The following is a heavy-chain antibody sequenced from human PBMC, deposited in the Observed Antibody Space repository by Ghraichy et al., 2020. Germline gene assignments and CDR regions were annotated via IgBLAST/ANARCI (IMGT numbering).Heavy chain of an antibody. V-gene: IGHV3-30-3*01. Sequence: GGSLRLSCAASGFTFSSYAMHWVRQAPGKGLEWVAVISYDGSNKYYADSVKGRFTISRDNSKNTLYLQMNSLRAEDTAVYYCARNYGDYDRAPFNYYYYYMDVWGKGTTVTVSS. CDR3: ARNYGDYDRAPFNYYYYYMDV. D-gene: IGHD4-17*01. J-gene: IGHJ6*03. CDR2: ISYDGSNK. CDR1: GFTFSSYA.